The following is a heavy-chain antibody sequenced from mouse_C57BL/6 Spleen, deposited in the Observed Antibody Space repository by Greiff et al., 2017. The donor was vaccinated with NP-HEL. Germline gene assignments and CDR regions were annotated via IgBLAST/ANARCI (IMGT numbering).Heavy chain of an antibody. D-gene: IGHD2-4*01. Sequence: QVQLQQSGAELVRPGTSVKVSCKASGYAFTNYLIEWVKQRPGQGLEWIGVINPGSGGTNYNEKFKGKATLTADKSSSTAYMQLSSLTSEDSAVYFCAREGVYYDYDGGAYWGQGTLVTVSA. CDR3: AREGVYYDYDGGAY. CDR1: GYAFTNYL. J-gene: IGHJ3*01. V-gene: IGHV1-54*01. CDR2: INPGSGGT.